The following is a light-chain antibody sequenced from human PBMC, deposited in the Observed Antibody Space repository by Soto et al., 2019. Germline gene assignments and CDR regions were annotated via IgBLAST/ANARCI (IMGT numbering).Light chain of an antibody. J-gene: IGKJ5*01. Sequence: EVVWTQSPGTLSLSPGERATLSCRASQSVDSSYLAWYHQRPGQAPRLLIYGASSRATGIPDRFSGSGSGTEFTLTITRLEPEDFAVYYCQQRSNWITFGQGTRLEIK. CDR2: GAS. CDR1: QSVDSSY. CDR3: QQRSNWIT. V-gene: IGKV3D-20*02.